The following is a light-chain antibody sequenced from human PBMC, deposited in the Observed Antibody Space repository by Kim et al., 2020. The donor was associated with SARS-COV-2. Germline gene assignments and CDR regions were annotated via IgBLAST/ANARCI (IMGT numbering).Light chain of an antibody. V-gene: IGLV2-14*04. Sequence: PGQSITISCAGTSSDVGRYSYVSWYQQHPGKAPKLIIFDVTQRPLGVSNRFSGSKSGNTASLTISGLQAEDEADYYCKSFTVTSWVFGGGTQLTVL. CDR1: SSDVGRYSY. CDR3: KSFTVTSWV. CDR2: DVT. J-gene: IGLJ3*02.